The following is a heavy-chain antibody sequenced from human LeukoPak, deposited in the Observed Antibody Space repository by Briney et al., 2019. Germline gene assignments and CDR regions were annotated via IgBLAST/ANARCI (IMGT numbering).Heavy chain of an antibody. CDR3: AREFYYDSSGPFAFDI. Sequence: EASVTVSCKASGYTFTSYDINWVRQATGQGLEWMGWMNPNSGNTGYAQKFQGRVTITRNTSISTAYMELSSLRSEDTAVYYCAREFYYDSSGPFAFDIWGQGTMVTVSS. V-gene: IGHV1-8*03. CDR2: MNPNSGNT. D-gene: IGHD3-22*01. CDR1: GYTFTSYD. J-gene: IGHJ3*02.